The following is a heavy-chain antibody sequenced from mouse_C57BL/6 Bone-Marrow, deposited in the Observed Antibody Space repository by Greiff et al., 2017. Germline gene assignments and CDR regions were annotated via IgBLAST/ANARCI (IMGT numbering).Heavy chain of an antibody. V-gene: IGHV5-17*01. CDR1: GFTFSDYG. CDR3: ARDCSHNPAWFAY. J-gene: IGHJ3*01. Sequence: EVMLVESGGGLVKPGGSLKLSCAASGFTFSDYGMHWVRQAPEKGLEWVAYISSGSSTIYYADTVKGRFTISRDNAKNTLFLQVTSLRSQDTAMYYCARDCSHNPAWFAYWGQGTLVTVSA. D-gene: IGHD6-1*01. CDR2: ISSGSSTI.